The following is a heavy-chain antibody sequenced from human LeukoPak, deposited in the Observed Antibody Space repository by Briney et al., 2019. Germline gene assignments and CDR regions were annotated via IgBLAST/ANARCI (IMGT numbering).Heavy chain of an antibody. CDR1: GNYW. CDR2: INSDGSWT. V-gene: IGHV3-74*01. D-gene: IGHD2-2*01. CDR3: ARWVPAAGYYFDY. Sequence: GSLRLSCAASGNYWMHWVRQAPGKGLVWVSHINSDGSWTSYADSVKGRFTISKDNAKNTVYLQMNNLRAEDTAVYYCARWVPAAGYYFDYWGQGTLVTVSS. J-gene: IGHJ4*02.